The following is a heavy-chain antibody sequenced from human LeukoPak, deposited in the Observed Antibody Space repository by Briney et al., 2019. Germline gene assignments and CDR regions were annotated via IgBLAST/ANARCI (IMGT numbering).Heavy chain of an antibody. CDR1: EFSFSSSW. CDR2: IKQDGSAE. Sequence: GGSLRLSCAASEFSFSSSWMNWVRQASGKGLEWVANIKQDGSAEYYVDSGKGRFTISRDNAKNSLYLQMNSLRAEDTAVYYCGGGGYWGQGILVTVSS. CDR3: GGGGY. J-gene: IGHJ4*02. D-gene: IGHD6-25*01. V-gene: IGHV3-7*05.